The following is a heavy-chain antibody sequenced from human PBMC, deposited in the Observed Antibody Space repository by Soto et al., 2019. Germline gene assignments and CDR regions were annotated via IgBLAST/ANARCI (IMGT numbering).Heavy chain of an antibody. Sequence: QLQLQESGSGLVKPSQTLSLTCAVSGGSVSSGDYSCSWIRQPPGKGLEWIGYLYHTGSTYYNPSLKSRVTISVDRSMNQFSLKLTSVTAADTAVYYCARAEGTSWHDWFDPWGQGTVVTVSS. D-gene: IGHD6-13*01. J-gene: IGHJ5*02. V-gene: IGHV4-30-2*01. CDR2: LYHTGST. CDR3: ARAEGTSWHDWFDP. CDR1: GGSVSSGDYS.